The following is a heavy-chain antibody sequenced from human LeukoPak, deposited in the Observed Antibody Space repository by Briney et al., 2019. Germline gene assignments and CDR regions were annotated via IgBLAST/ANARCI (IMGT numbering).Heavy chain of an antibody. Sequence: GGSLRLSCAASGFTFDDYGMSWVRQAPGKGLEWVSVIYSGGSTYYADSVKGRFTISRDNSKNTLYLQMNSLRAEDTAVYYCAGGNYGSEYDYWGQGTLVTVSS. CDR2: IYSGGST. V-gene: IGHV3-53*01. D-gene: IGHD3-10*01. J-gene: IGHJ4*02. CDR1: GFTFDDYG. CDR3: AGGNYGSEYDY.